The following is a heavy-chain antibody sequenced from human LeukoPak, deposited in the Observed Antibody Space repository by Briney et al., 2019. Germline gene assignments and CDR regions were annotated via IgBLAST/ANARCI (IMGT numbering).Heavy chain of an antibody. Sequence: PGGSLRLSCAASGFTFSSCGMSWVRQAPGKGLEWVSAISGSGGSTYYADSVKGRFTISRDNSKNTLYLQMNSLRAEDTAVYYCAGTYSSGWSRFDYWGQGTLVTVSS. CDR2: ISGSGGST. CDR3: AGTYSSGWSRFDY. V-gene: IGHV3-23*01. D-gene: IGHD6-19*01. CDR1: GFTFSSCG. J-gene: IGHJ4*02.